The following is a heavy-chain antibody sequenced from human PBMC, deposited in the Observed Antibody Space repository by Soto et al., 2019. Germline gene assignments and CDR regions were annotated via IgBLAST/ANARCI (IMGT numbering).Heavy chain of an antibody. Sequence: SETLSLTCTVSGGSISSYYWSWIRQPPGKGLEWIGYIYYSGSTNYNPSLKSRVTISVDTSKNQFSLKLSSVTAADTAVYYCAXXXXXXGGSCYSGRRYYYYYYMDVWGKGTTVTVSS. D-gene: IGHD2-15*01. CDR2: IYYSGST. J-gene: IGHJ6*03. V-gene: IGHV4-59*01. CDR1: GGSISSYY. CDR3: AXXXXXXGGSCYSGRRYYYYYYMDV.